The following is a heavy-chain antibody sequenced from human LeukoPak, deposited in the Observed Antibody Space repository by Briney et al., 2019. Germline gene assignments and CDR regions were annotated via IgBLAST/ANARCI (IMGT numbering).Heavy chain of an antibody. CDR1: GFTFSSYW. D-gene: IGHD3-10*01. J-gene: IGHJ6*03. CDR3: ARYLTMVRGVSGYYMDV. Sequence: PGGSLRLSCAASGFTFSSYWMHWVRQAPGKGLVWVSRINSDGSSTSYADSVKGRFTISRDNAKNSLYLQMNSLRAEDTALYYCARYLTMVRGVSGYYMDVWGKGTTVTVS. CDR2: INSDGSST. V-gene: IGHV3-74*01.